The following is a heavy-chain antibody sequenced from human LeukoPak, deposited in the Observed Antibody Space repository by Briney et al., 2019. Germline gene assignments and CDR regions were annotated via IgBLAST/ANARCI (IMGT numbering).Heavy chain of an antibody. CDR1: GFTFSSYA. CDR2: ISYDGSNK. Sequence: GSLRLSCAASGFTFSSYAMHWVRQAPGKGLEWVAVISYDGSNKYYADSVKGRFTISRDNSKNTLYLQMNSLRAEDTAVCYCAKSLYGGMDVWGRGTTVTVSS. D-gene: IGHD3-16*02. V-gene: IGHV3-30-3*02. J-gene: IGHJ6*04. CDR3: AKSLYGGMDV.